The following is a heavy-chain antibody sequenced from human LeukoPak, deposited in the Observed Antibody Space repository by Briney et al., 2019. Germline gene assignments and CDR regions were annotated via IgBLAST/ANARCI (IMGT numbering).Heavy chain of an antibody. CDR2: ISAYNGNT. D-gene: IGHD3-22*01. Sequence: ASVKVSCKASGYTFTSYGISWARQAPGQGLEWMGWISAYNGNTNYAQKFQGRVTMTIDTSTSTAYMELRSLKSDDTAVYYCARVWGYYYDSSGYSDFDYWGQGTLVTVSS. J-gene: IGHJ4*02. V-gene: IGHV1-18*01. CDR3: ARVWGYYYDSSGYSDFDY. CDR1: GYTFTSYG.